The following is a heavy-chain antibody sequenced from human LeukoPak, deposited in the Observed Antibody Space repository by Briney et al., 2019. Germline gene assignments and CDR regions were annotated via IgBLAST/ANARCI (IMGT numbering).Heavy chain of an antibody. CDR1: GFTFSSYA. J-gene: IGHJ4*02. Sequence: GGSLRLSCAAYGFTFSSYAMSWVRQAPGKGLEWVSAISGSGGSTYYADSVRGRFTISRDNSKNTPYLQMNSLRAEDTAVYYCAKADILTGYWEYYFDYWGQGTLVTVSS. D-gene: IGHD3-9*01. CDR3: AKADILTGYWEYYFDY. CDR2: ISGSGGST. V-gene: IGHV3-23*01.